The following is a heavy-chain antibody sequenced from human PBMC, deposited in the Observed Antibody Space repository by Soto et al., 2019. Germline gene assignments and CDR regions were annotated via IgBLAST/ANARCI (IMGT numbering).Heavy chain of an antibody. D-gene: IGHD5-12*01. J-gene: IGHJ4*02. Sequence: GGTLRLSCAASGFTFSSYVMHWVRQAPGKGLEWVAVISYDGSNKYYADSVKGRFTISRDNSKNTLYLQMNSLRAEDTAVYYCAKYLDIGATIPHFEDWGQGTRVTLSS. CDR2: ISYDGSNK. V-gene: IGHV3-30*18. CDR3: AKYLDIGATIPHFED. CDR1: GFTFSSYV.